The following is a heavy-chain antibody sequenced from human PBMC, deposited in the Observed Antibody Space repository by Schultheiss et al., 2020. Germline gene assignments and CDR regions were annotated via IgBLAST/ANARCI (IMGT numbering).Heavy chain of an antibody. CDR3: ARVYGDVYYYYNYMDV. J-gene: IGHJ6*03. CDR2: INWNGGST. Sequence: GGSLRLSCTASGFTFDDYGMIWVRQAPGKGLEWVAYINWNGGSTGYADSVKGRFTISRENAKNSLYLQMNSLRAEDTAVYYCARVYGDVYYYYNYMDVWGKGTTVTVSS. V-gene: IGHV3-20*04. CDR1: GFTFDDYG. D-gene: IGHD4-17*01.